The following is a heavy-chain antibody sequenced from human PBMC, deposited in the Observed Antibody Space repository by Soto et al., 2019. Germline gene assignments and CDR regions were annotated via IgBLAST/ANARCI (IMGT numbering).Heavy chain of an antibody. D-gene: IGHD3-22*01. J-gene: IGHJ6*02. Sequence: QVQLQASGPGLVKPSGTLSITCAVSGGSISSSNWWSWVRQPPGKGLGWIGEIDHSGSTNYNPSLKSRVTISVDKSKNHCSLKLSTVPDADTAVYYCARSPDSSGYYPRLYYYGMDVWGQGTPVTVSS. CDR3: ARSPDSSGYYPRLYYYGMDV. CDR1: GGSISSSNW. V-gene: IGHV4-4*02. CDR2: IDHSGST.